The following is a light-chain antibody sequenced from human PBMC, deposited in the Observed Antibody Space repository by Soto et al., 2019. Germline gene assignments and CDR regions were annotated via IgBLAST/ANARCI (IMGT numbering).Light chain of an antibody. V-gene: IGKV1-5*03. J-gene: IGKJ5*01. CDR3: KQYNTYSN. CDR1: QGISSY. CDR2: EES. Sequence: QWTQSQSSLSSSVGDIFTITVRASQGISSYLAWYQQKPGKAPNILIYEESTLQSGVPSRFSGNGSGTEFTLTISSLKPDDFETYYCKQYNTYSNVGKGQRLELK.